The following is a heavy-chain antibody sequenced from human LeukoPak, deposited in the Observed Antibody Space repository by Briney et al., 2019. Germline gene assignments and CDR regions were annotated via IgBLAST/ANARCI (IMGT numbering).Heavy chain of an antibody. Sequence: GGSLRLTCAASGFTFSSYGMHWVRQAPGKGLEWVAVIWYDGSSKYYADSVKGRFTISRDNSKNTLYLQMNSLRAEDTAVYYCERGTRYYDSSGSDAFDIWGQGTMVTVSS. CDR3: ERGTRYYDSSGSDAFDI. CDR1: GFTFSSYG. V-gene: IGHV3-33*01. CDR2: IWYDGSSK. D-gene: IGHD3-22*01. J-gene: IGHJ3*02.